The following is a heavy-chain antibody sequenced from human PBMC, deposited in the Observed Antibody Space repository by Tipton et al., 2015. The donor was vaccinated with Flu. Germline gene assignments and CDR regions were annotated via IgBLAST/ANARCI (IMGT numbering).Heavy chain of an antibody. D-gene: IGHD3-10*01. CDR2: ISTYDGKT. CDR1: GYYFTHYG. V-gene: IGHV1-18*01. Sequence: QLVQSGGEVKKPGASVKVSCKASGYYFTHYGITWVRQAPGQGREWMGWISTYDGKTNYAQNFQGRVTMTTGTSTRTVYMELRSLRSDDTGVYYCARGERGVISPSKWFESWGQGTLVIVSS. CDR3: ARGERGVISPSKWFES. J-gene: IGHJ5*01.